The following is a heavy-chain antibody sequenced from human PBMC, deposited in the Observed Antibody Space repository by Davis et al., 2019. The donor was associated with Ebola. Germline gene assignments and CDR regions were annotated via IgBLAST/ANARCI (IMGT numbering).Heavy chain of an antibody. CDR1: GYSFTSYW. V-gene: IGHV5-51*01. D-gene: IGHD6-19*01. Sequence: GESLKISCKGSGYSFTSYWTGWVRQLPGKGLEWIGIIYPGDSDTRYSPSFQGQVTISADKSISTAYLQWSSLKASDTAMYYCARLQQWLVGGWFDPWGQGTLVTVSS. CDR3: ARLQQWLVGGWFDP. CDR2: IYPGDSDT. J-gene: IGHJ5*02.